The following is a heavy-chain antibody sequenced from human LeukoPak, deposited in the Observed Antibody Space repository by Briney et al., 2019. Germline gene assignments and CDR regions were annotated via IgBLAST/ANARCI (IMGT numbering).Heavy chain of an antibody. D-gene: IGHD3-3*01. CDR2: IDWDDDK. CDR3: VREEWLSEGGFFDY. V-gene: IGHV2-70*04. CDR1: GFSLSTRRMR. Sequence: SGPALAKPTQTLTLTCTFSGFSLSTRRMRVSWIRQPPGKALEWLAPIDWDDDKFYSTSLKTRLTISKDTSKNQVVLTMTNMAPVDTATYYCVREEWLSEGGFFDYWGQGTLVTVSS. J-gene: IGHJ4*02.